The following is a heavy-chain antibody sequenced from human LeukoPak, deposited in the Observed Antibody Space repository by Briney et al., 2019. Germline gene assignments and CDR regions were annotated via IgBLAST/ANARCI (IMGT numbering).Heavy chain of an antibody. Sequence: GEPLKISCKSSGYTFSYYWIGWVRQMPGKGLEWMGIICPGDSDTRYSPSFEGQVSISADKSISTAYLQWSSLKAPDTAMYYCARVPYSISSMDYWGQGTLVTVSS. CDR1: GYTFSYYW. V-gene: IGHV5-51*01. CDR2: ICPGDSDT. J-gene: IGHJ4*02. CDR3: ARVPYSISSMDY. D-gene: IGHD6-6*01.